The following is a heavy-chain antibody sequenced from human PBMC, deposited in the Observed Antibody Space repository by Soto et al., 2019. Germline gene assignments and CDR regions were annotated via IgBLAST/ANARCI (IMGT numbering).Heavy chain of an antibody. CDR2: ISGSDGKT. D-gene: IGHD3-3*01. CDR1: GFTFSNYS. J-gene: IGHJ4*02. CDR3: ARWSYLDY. Sequence: GGSLRLSCAVSGFTFSNYSINWVRQAPGKGLEWVSTISGSDGKTFYADSVKGRFSISRDTSQSTLYLQMNSLRADDTAMYYCARWSYLDYRGQGTRVTVSS. V-gene: IGHV3-23*01.